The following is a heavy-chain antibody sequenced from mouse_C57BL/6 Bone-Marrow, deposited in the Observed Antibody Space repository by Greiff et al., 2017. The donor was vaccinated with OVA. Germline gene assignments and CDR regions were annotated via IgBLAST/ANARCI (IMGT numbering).Heavy chain of an antibody. CDR3: AKNYYGSSSFDY. V-gene: IGHV2-5*01. D-gene: IGHD1-1*01. J-gene: IGHJ2*01. CDR2: IWRGGST. Sequence: VKLMESGPGLVQPSQSLSITCTVSGFSLTSYGVHWVRQSPGKGLEWLGVIWRGGSTDYNAAFMSRLSITKDNSKSQVFFKMNSLQADDTAIYYCAKNYYGSSSFDYWGQGTTLTVSS. CDR1: GFSLTSYG.